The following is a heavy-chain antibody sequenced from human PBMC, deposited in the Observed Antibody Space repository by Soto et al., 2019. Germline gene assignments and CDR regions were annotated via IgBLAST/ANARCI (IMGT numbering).Heavy chain of an antibody. CDR1: GYTFTGYY. V-gene: IGHV1-2*04. Sequence: VNVSCKASGYTFTGYYMHWVRQAPGQGLEWMGWINPNSGGTNYAQKFQGWVTMTRDTPISTAYMELSRLRSDDTAVYYCARVNSSGWYGLDYWGQGTLVTVSS. CDR3: ARVNSSGWYGLDY. CDR2: INPNSGGT. J-gene: IGHJ4*02. D-gene: IGHD6-19*01.